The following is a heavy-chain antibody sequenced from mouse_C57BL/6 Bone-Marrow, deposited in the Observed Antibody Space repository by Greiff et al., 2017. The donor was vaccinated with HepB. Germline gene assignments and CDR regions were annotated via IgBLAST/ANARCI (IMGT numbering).Heavy chain of an antibody. D-gene: IGHD1-1*01. CDR2: IYPRSGST. CDR3: ARRCPLYYGVDY. Sequence: QVQLQQSGAELVRPGASVKLSCKASGYTFTSYGISWVKQRPGQGLEWIGEIYPRSGSTYYNEKFKGKATLTVDKSSSTAYMELRSLTSEDSAVSFCARRCPLYYGVDYLGQGTTRTGSA. CDR1: GYTFTSYG. J-gene: IGHJ2*01. V-gene: IGHV1-81*01.